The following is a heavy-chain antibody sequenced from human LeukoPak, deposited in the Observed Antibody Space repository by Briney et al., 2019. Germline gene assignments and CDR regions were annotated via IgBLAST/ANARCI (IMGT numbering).Heavy chain of an antibody. CDR3: ATVGFDQLLPDFDY. CDR2: FDPEDGET. V-gene: IGHV1-24*01. Sequence: ASVTVSCKVSGYTLTELSMHWVRQAPGKGLEWMGGFDPEDGETIYAQKFQGRVTMTEDTSTDTAYMELSSLRSEDTAVYYCATVGFDQLLPDFDYWGQGTLVTVSS. CDR1: GYTLTELS. J-gene: IGHJ4*02. D-gene: IGHD2-2*01.